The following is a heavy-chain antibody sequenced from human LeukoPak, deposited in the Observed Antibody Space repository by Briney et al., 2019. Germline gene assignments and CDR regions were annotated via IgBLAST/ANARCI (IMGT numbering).Heavy chain of an antibody. V-gene: IGHV6-1*01. J-gene: IGHJ2*01. CDR2: TYYRSKWYN. CDR3: VRDAPRSVWYFDL. Sequence: SQTLSLTCAISGDSVPSNSAAWNWIRQSPSRGLEWLGRTYYRSKWYNDYAVSVKSRITINPDTSKNQFSLQLNSVTPEDTAAYYCVRDAPRSVWYFDLWGRGTLVTVSS. D-gene: IGHD1-26*01. CDR1: GDSVPSNSAA.